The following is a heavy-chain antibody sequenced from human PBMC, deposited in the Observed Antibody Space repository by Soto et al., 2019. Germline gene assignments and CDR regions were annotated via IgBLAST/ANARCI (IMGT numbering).Heavy chain of an antibody. CDR2: IYYSGST. J-gene: IGHJ5*02. CDR1: GGSISSGGYY. Sequence: PSETLSLTCTVSGGSISSGGYYWSWIRQHPGKGLEWIGYIYYSGSTYYNPSLKSRVTISVDTSKNQFSLKLSSVTAADTAVYYCARYYYDSSGYYLNWFDPWGQGTLVTVSS. CDR3: ARYYYDSSGYYLNWFDP. D-gene: IGHD3-22*01. V-gene: IGHV4-31*03.